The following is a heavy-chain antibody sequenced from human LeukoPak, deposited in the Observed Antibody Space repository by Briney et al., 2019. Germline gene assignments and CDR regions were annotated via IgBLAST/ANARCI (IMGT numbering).Heavy chain of an antibody. Sequence: SVKVSCKASGGTFSSYAISWVRQAPGQGLEWMGGITPIFDTAKYAQKFQGRVTITADKSTSTAYMELSSLRSEDTAVYYCAREKKLELDYYMDVWGKGTTVTVSS. D-gene: IGHD1-7*01. CDR1: GGTFSSYA. J-gene: IGHJ6*03. CDR3: AREKKLELDYYMDV. CDR2: ITPIFDTA. V-gene: IGHV1-69*06.